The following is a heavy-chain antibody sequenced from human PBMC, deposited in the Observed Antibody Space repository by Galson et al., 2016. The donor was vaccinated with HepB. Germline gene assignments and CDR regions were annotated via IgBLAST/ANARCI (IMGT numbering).Heavy chain of an antibody. Sequence: SLRLSCAASGFTFSSYAMTWVRQAPGKGLEWVSGISGSGANTYYANAVKGRFTISRDNPNNTLYLQVNSLRAEDTALYFCARYSDSWAPFDYWGQGSLVTVSS. CDR2: ISGSGANT. D-gene: IGHD6-13*01. V-gene: IGHV3-23*01. J-gene: IGHJ4*02. CDR3: ARYSDSWAPFDY. CDR1: GFTFSSYA.